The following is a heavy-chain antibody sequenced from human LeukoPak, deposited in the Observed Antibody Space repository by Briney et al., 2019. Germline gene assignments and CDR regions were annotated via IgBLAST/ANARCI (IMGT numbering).Heavy chain of an antibody. CDR1: GNTFSSFG. D-gene: IGHD2/OR15-2a*01. J-gene: IGHJ4*02. CDR2: IRYDGSEE. Sequence: GGSPRLSCAASGNTFSSFGMHWGRQAPGQGVNRVAFIRYDGSEEYYADSVKGRFTISRDNSKKTLYLQMNSLRAEDTAVYYCAKGYTHTFDYFDSWGQGTLVTVSS. CDR3: AKGYTHTFDYFDS. V-gene: IGHV3-30*02.